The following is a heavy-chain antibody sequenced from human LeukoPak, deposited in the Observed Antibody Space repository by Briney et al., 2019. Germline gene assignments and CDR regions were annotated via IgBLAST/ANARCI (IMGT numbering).Heavy chain of an antibody. CDR2: ISAYNGNT. J-gene: IGHJ5*02. CDR1: GYTFTSYG. Sequence: GASVKVSCKASGYTFTSYGISWVRQAPGQGLEWMGWISAYNGNTNYAQKLQGRVTTTTDTSTSTAYMELRSLRSDDTAVYYCARDLVVVAAIRPKSDWFDPWGQGTLVTVSS. V-gene: IGHV1-18*01. CDR3: ARDLVVVAAIRPKSDWFDP. D-gene: IGHD2-15*01.